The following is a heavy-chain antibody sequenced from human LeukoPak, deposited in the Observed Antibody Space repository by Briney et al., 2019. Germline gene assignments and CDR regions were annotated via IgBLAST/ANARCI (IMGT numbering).Heavy chain of an antibody. J-gene: IGHJ5*02. V-gene: IGHV3-11*01. CDR3: AREGYSSSWYEGNWFDP. D-gene: IGHD6-13*01. CDR2: ISSSGSTI. CDR1: GFTFSDYY. Sequence: PGGSLRLSCAASGFTFSDYYMSWIRQAPGKGLEWVSYISSSGSTIYCADSVKGRFTISRDNAKNSLYLQMNSLRAEDTAVYYCAREGYSSSWYEGNWFDPWGQGTLVTVSS.